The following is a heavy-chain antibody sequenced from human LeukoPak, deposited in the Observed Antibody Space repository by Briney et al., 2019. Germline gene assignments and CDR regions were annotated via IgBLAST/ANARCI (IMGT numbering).Heavy chain of an antibody. J-gene: IGHJ4*02. CDR3: ASYRSYHFDY. V-gene: IGHV3-30-3*01. D-gene: IGHD1-26*01. CDR2: ISYDGSNK. CDR1: GFTFSNAW. Sequence: GGSLRLSYAASGFTFSNAWMSWVRQAPGKGLEWVAVISYDGSNKYYADSVKGRFTISRDNSKNTLYLQMNSLRAEDTAVYYCASYRSYHFDYWGQGTLVTVSS.